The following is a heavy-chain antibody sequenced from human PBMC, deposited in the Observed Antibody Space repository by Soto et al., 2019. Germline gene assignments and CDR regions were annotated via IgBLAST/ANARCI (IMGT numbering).Heavy chain of an antibody. D-gene: IGHD3-22*01. V-gene: IGHV3-53*01. CDR1: GFTVSSNY. J-gene: IGHJ6*03. Sequence: GGSLRLSCAASGFTVSSNYMSWVRQAPGKGLEWVSVIYSGGSTYYADSVKGRFTISRDNSKNTLYLQMNSLRAEDTAVYYCARAMRGGDYYYYYYMDVWGKGTTVTVSS. CDR3: ARAMRGGDYYYYYYMDV. CDR2: IYSGGST.